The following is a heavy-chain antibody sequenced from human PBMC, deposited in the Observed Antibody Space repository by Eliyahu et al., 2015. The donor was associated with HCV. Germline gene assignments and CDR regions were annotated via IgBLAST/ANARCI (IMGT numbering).Heavy chain of an antibody. CDR2: ISYDGSNK. CDR3: ARDNPHGGLVLQGAFDI. J-gene: IGHJ3*02. CDR1: GXXFSSYX. V-gene: IGHV3-30-3*01. D-gene: IGHD6-19*01. Sequence: QVQLVEXGGGVVQPGRSLRLSCAXSGXXFSSYXMHWVRQAPGKGLEWVAVISYDGSNKYYADSVKGRFTISRDNSKNTLYLQMNSLRAEDTAVYYCARDNPHGGLVLQGAFDIWGQGTMVTVSS.